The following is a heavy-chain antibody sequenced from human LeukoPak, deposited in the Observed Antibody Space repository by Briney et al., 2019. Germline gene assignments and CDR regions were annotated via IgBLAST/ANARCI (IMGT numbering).Heavy chain of an antibody. CDR1: GGSFSGYY. V-gene: IGHV4-34*01. CDR3: ARGSTVFGY. J-gene: IGHJ4*02. CDR2: INHSGST. Sequence: SETLSLTCAVYGGSFSGYYWSWIRQPPGKGLEWIGEINHSGSTNYNPSLKSRVTISVDTSKNQFSLKLSSVSAADTAVYYCARGSTVFGYWGQGTLVTVSS. D-gene: IGHD4-17*01.